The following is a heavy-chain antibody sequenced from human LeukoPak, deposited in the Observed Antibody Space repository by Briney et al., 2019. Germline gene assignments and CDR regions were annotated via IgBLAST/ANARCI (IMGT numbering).Heavy chain of an antibody. Sequence: GGSLRLSCAASGFTVSTNCMTGVRQAPGKGLEWVSTIYSGGTTYYADSVMGRFTISRHNSRNTPYLQMNSLRAKDTAVYYCARVDTVMAYYFDLWGQGALVTVSS. CDR1: GFTVSTNC. J-gene: IGHJ4*02. V-gene: IGHV3-53*04. CDR3: ARVDTVMAYYFDL. D-gene: IGHD5-18*01. CDR2: IYSGGTT.